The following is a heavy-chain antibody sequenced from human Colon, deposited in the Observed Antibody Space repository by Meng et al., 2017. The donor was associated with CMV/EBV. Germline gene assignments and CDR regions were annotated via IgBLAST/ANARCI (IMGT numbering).Heavy chain of an antibody. CDR3: AKVRDSGGWGSLDH. Sequence: AYGFNFGSHGMHRVRQAPGKGLEWLAVIWFDDSKKHYADSLKGRFTISRDNFKNTLYLHMDNLGADDTAVYYCAKVRDSGGWGSLDHWGQGILVTVSS. D-gene: IGHD6-19*01. CDR1: GFNFGSHG. J-gene: IGHJ4*02. CDR2: IWFDDSKK. V-gene: IGHV3-33*06.